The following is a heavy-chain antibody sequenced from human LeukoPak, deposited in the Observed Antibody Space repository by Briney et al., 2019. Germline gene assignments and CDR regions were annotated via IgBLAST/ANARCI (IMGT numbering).Heavy chain of an antibody. V-gene: IGHV3-9*01. J-gene: IGHJ4*02. CDR1: GFTFDDYA. CDR3: AKDSGSYYIDY. Sequence: GGSLRLSCAASGFTFDDYAMHWVRQAPGKGLEWVSGISWNSGSIGYADSVKGRFTISRDNAKNSLYLQMNSLRAEDTALYYCAKDSGSYYIDYWGQGTLVTVSS. CDR2: ISWNSGSI. D-gene: IGHD1-26*01.